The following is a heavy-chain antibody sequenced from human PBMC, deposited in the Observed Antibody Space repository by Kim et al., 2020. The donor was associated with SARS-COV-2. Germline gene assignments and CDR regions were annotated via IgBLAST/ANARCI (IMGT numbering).Heavy chain of an antibody. CDR2: IYFSGAN. Sequence: SETLSLTCTVSGGSVNSSGSYWGWIRQPPGRGLEWIGSIYFSGANFYKASLRSRLTITRDTSKNQFFLKLTSVTPTDTAVYYCARHGGIVVRGATPFDFWGQGTLVTVSS. V-gene: IGHV4-39*01. J-gene: IGHJ4*01. CDR3: ARHGGIVVRGATPFDF. D-gene: IGHD3-10*01. CDR1: GGSVNSSGSY.